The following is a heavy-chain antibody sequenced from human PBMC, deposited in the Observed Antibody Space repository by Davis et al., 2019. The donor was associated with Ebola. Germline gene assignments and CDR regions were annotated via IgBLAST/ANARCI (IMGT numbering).Heavy chain of an antibody. CDR2: IKSKTDGGST. J-gene: IGHJ6*02. V-gene: IGHV3-15*07. D-gene: IGHD6-19*01. CDR3: TTDRDQWLGFWYYNYGMDV. CDR1: GFTFSSYS. Sequence: GESLKISCAASGFTFSSYSMNWVRQAPGKGLEWVGRIKSKTDGGSTDYAAPVKGRFTISRDDSNKTLYLQMNSLKTEDTAVYYCTTDRDQWLGFWYYNYGMDVWGQGTTVTVSS.